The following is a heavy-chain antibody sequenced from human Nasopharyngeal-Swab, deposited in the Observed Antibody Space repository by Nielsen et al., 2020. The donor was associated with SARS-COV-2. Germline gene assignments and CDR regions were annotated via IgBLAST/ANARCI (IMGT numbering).Heavy chain of an antibody. CDR1: GGSFSGYY. Sequence: SETLSLTCAVYGGSFSGYYWSWIRQPPGKGLEWIGEINHSGSTNYNPSLKSRVTISVDTSKNQFSLKLNSVTAADTAVYYCARGRYYDILTGYYYFDYWGQGTLVTVSS. CDR2: INHSGST. J-gene: IGHJ4*02. D-gene: IGHD3-9*01. V-gene: IGHV4-34*01. CDR3: ARGRYYDILTGYYYFDY.